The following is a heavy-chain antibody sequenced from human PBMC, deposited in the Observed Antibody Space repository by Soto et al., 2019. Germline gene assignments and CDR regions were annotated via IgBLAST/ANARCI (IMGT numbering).Heavy chain of an antibody. CDR3: AKNVLLWFGESRPDY. CDR1: GFTFSSYG. CDR2: ISYDGSNK. D-gene: IGHD3-10*01. J-gene: IGHJ4*02. Sequence: QVQLVESGGGVVQPGRSLRLSCAASGFTFSSYGMHWVRQAPGKGLEWVAVISYDGSNKYYADSVKGRFTISRDNSKNTLYLQMNSLRAEDTAVYYGAKNVLLWFGESRPDYWGQGTLVTVSS. V-gene: IGHV3-30*18.